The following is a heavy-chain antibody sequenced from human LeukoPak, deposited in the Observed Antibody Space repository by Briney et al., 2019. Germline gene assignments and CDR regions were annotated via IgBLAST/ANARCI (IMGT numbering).Heavy chain of an antibody. J-gene: IGHJ4*02. D-gene: IGHD3-22*01. CDR2: ISGSGVRT. CDR1: GFTFSSYA. Sequence: GGSLRLSCAASGFTFSSYAMSWVRQAPGKGLEWVSGISGSGVRTDYADSVKGRFTISRDNSKNTLYVQMNDLRAEDTAVYYCAKKAGYYDSSGYYESDYWGQGTLVTVSS. V-gene: IGHV3-23*01. CDR3: AKKAGYYDSSGYYESDY.